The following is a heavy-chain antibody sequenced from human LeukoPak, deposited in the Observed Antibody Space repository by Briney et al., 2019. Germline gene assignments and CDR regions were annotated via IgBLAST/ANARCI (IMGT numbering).Heavy chain of an antibody. Sequence: SETLSLTCAVYGESFSGYYWSWIRQPPGKGLEWIGEINHSGSNNYNPSLKSRVTISVDTSKKQFSLKLSSVTAADTAVYYCARTRGNSFLYYYGMDVWGQGTTVTVSS. D-gene: IGHD4-23*01. CDR3: ARTRGNSFLYYYGMDV. J-gene: IGHJ6*02. V-gene: IGHV4-34*01. CDR2: INHSGSN. CDR1: GESFSGYY.